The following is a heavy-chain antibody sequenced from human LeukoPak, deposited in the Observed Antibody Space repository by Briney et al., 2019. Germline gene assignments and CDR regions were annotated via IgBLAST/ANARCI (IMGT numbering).Heavy chain of an antibody. CDR2: INPNGGVP. V-gene: IGHV1-2*02. J-gene: IGHJ4*02. CDR1: GYTFTDYS. Sequence: ASVKVSCKASGYTFTDYSIHWVRQGQAPGQGLEWVGYINPNGGVPTYAQKFQGRVTLTGDTSISTAYLEIHRLTSDDTAMYYCARDRNXNWWGGSDYWGQGTLVTV. D-gene: IGHD2-8*02. CDR3: ARDRNXNWWGGSDY.